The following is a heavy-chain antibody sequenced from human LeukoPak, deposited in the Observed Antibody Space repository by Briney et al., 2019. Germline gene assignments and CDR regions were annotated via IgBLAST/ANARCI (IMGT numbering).Heavy chain of an antibody. J-gene: IGHJ4*02. CDR1: GFTFSSYA. CDR2: VTGSGGST. V-gene: IGHV3-23*01. Sequence: PGGSLRLSCAASGFTFSSYAMHWVRQAPGKGLEWVSGVTGSGGSTSYEDSVKGRFTISRDNSKDTLYLQMNSLRAEDTAVYYCAKEYSSGWYGPLDSWGQGALVTVSS. CDR3: AKEYSSGWYGPLDS. D-gene: IGHD6-19*01.